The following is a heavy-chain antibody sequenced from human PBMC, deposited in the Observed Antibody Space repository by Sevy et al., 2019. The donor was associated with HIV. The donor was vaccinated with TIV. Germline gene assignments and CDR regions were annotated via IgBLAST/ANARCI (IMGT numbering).Heavy chain of an antibody. CDR1: GFTFSSYW. CDR2: MKQDGSEK. Sequence: GESLKISCAASGFTFSSYWMSWVRQAPGKGLEWVATMKQDGSEKYYVDSVMGRFTISRDNAKHSLYLQMNSLRAEDTAVYYCVRQGQEGFCYSLVCWGQGTLVTDSS. J-gene: IGHJ4*02. V-gene: IGHV3-7*01. D-gene: IGHD2-2*02. CDR3: VRQGQEGFCYSLVC.